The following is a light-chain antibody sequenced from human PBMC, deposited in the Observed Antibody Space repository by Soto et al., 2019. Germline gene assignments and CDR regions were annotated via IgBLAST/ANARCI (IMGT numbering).Light chain of an antibody. CDR1: QSISSW. V-gene: IGKV1-5*01. CDR2: DAS. J-gene: IGKJ5*01. Sequence: DIQITESPASLPASVRDRVTSTCRASQSISSWLAWYQQKPGKAPKVLIFDASSLESGVPSTFSGGGSGTDFTLTISSLQPEDFATYYCQQSYSSITFGQGARLEI. CDR3: QQSYSSIT.